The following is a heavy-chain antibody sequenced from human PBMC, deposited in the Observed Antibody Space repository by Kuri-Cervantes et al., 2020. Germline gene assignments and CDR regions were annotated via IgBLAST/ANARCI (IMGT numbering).Heavy chain of an antibody. Sequence: GGSLRHSCAASGFTFSSYAMHWVRQAPGKGLEWVAVISYDGSNKYYADSVKGRFTISRDNSNNIVYLQMNSLRPDDTAIYSCAKDFRWRVHSFDSWGPGTVVTVSS. CDR3: AKDFRWRVHSFDS. D-gene: IGHD6-19*01. CDR2: ISYDGSNK. V-gene: IGHV3-30-3*01. CDR1: GFTFSSYA. J-gene: IGHJ4*02.